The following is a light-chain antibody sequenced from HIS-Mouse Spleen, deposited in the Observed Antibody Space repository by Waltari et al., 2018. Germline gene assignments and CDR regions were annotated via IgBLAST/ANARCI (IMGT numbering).Light chain of an antibody. CDR1: QSVLYSSNNKNY. CDR3: QQYYSTPLT. Sequence: INCKSSQSVLYSSNNKNYLAWYQQKPGQPPKLLIYWASTRESGVPDRFSGSGSGTDFTLTISSLQAEDVAVYYCQQYYSTPLTFGGGTKVEIK. V-gene: IGKV4-1*01. J-gene: IGKJ4*01. CDR2: WAS.